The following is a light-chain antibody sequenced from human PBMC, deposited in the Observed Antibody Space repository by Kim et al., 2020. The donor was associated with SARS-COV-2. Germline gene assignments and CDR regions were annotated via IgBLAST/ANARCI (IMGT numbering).Light chain of an antibody. CDR1: NFGSKS. CDR3: QVWDSNTHHWV. CDR2: YNN. Sequence: SYELTQSPSVSVAPGKTATITCGGSNFGSKSVHRYQQRPGQAPVLVMDYNNDRPSGIPDRFSGSKSGNTATLTITWVEAGDEADYYCQVWDSNTHHWVFGGGTQLTVL. V-gene: IGLV3-21*01. J-gene: IGLJ3*02.